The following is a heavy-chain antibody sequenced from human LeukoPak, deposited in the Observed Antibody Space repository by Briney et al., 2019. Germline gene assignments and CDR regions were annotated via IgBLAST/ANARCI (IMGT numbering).Heavy chain of an antibody. CDR3: ARLIYDILTGYYYAFGI. CDR1: GGSISSYY. CDR2: IYYSGST. V-gene: IGHV4-59*08. J-gene: IGHJ3*02. Sequence: SSETLSLTCTVSGGSISSYYWSWIRQPPGKGLEWIGYIYYSGSTNYNPSLKSRVTISVDTSKNQFSLKLSSVTAADTAVYYCARLIYDILTGYYYAFGIWGQGTMVTVSS. D-gene: IGHD3-9*01.